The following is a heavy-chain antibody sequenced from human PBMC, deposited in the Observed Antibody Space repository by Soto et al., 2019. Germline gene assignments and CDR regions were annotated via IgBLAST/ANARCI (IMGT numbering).Heavy chain of an antibody. CDR2: INAGNGNT. CDR3: ARGGTGITGPTYAFDI. J-gene: IGHJ3*02. D-gene: IGHD1-20*01. CDR1: GYTFTSYS. Sequence: ASVKVSSKASGYTFTSYSMHWVRQAPGQRLEWMGWINAGNGNTKYSQKFQGRVTITRDTSASTAYMELSSLRSEDTAVYYCARGGTGITGPTYAFDISDQGTMLTVSS. V-gene: IGHV1-3*01.